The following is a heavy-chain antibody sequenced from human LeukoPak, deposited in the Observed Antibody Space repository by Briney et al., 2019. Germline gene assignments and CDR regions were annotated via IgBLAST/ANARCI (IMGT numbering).Heavy chain of an antibody. J-gene: IGHJ4*02. CDR2: INPNSGGT. Sequence: GASVKVSCKASGYTFTDYYIHWVRQAPGQGLEWLGWINPNSGGTNYAQKFQGRVTMTRDTSISTAYMDLSRLRSDDTAVYYCAKGGVSGGDYYFDYWGQGTLVTVSS. D-gene: IGHD3-16*01. CDR3: AKGGVSGGDYYFDY. V-gene: IGHV1-2*02. CDR1: GYTFTDYY.